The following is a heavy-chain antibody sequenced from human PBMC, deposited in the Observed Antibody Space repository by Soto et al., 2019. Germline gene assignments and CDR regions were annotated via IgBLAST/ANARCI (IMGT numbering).Heavy chain of an antibody. V-gene: IGHV3-30*18. Sequence: GGSLRLSCAASGFTFSSYGMHWVRQAPGKGLEWVAVISYDGSNKYYADSVKGRFTISRDNSKNTLYLQMNSLRAEDTAVYYCAKDHLAVAGTGSHFDYWGQGTLVTVSS. D-gene: IGHD6-19*01. CDR2: ISYDGSNK. CDR3: AKDHLAVAGTGSHFDY. J-gene: IGHJ4*02. CDR1: GFTFSSYG.